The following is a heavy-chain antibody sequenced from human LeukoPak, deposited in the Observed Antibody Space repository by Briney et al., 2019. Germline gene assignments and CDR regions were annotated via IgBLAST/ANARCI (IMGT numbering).Heavy chain of an antibody. D-gene: IGHD3-10*01. CDR2: IYYSGST. Sequence: SETLSLTCTVSGGSISSGGYYWSWIRQHPGKGLEWIEYIYYSGSTYYNPSLKSRVTISVDTSKNLFYLKPSSVTADDTAVYYGARSYYYGSGSYFDYWGQGTLVTVSS. CDR3: ARSYYYGSGSYFDY. J-gene: IGHJ4*02. CDR1: GGSISSGGYY. V-gene: IGHV4-31*03.